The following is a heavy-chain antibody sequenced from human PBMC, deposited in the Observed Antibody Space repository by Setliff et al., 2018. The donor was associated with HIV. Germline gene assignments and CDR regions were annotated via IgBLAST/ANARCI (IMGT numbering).Heavy chain of an antibody. Sequence: GSLRLSCVASGFTFSNYPMKWIRQAPGKGPECVSYITSSSDTTYYGDSVQGRFTTSRDNAKNSLYLQMNSLRADDTAVYYCARDATRGGDMDVWAKGTTVTVSS. V-gene: IGHV3-48*01. J-gene: IGHJ6*03. CDR2: ITSSSDTT. CDR3: ARDATRGGDMDV. CDR1: GFTFSNYP. D-gene: IGHD2-15*01.